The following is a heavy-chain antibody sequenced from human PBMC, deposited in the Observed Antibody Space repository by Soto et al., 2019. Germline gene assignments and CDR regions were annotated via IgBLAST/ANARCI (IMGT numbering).Heavy chain of an antibody. CDR3: AKDKYGSGAPVYGMDV. Sequence: GGSLRLSCAASGFTFSSYAMSWVRQAPGKGLEWVSAISGSGGSTYYADSVKGRFTISRDNSKNTLYLQMNSLRAEDTAVYYCAKDKYGSGAPVYGMDVWGQGTTVTVSS. CDR2: ISGSGGST. CDR1: GFTFSSYA. V-gene: IGHV3-23*01. D-gene: IGHD3-10*01. J-gene: IGHJ6*02.